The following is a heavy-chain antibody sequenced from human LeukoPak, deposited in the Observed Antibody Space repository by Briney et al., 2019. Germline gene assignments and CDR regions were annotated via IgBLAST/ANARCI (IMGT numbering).Heavy chain of an antibody. V-gene: IGHV4-34*01. CDR3: ARVPFCSGGSCYSDSWFDP. CDR2: INHSGST. Sequence: SETLSLTCAVYGGSFSGYYWSWIRQPPGKGLEWIGEINHSGSTNYNPSLKSRFTISVDTSKTQFSLKLSSVTAADTAVYYCARVPFCSGGSCYSDSWFDPWGQGTLVTVSS. J-gene: IGHJ5*02. D-gene: IGHD2-15*01. CDR1: GGSFSGYY.